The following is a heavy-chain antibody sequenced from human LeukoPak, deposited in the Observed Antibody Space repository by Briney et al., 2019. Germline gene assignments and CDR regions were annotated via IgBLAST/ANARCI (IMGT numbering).Heavy chain of an antibody. CDR2: IRSKAYGGTT. V-gene: IGHV3-49*04. Sequence: GRSLRLSCTASGFTFGDYAMSWVRQAPGKGLEWVGFIRSKAYGGTTEYAASVKGRFTISRDDSKSIAYLQMNSLKTEDTAVYYYTRFREVVPAAITGWFDPWGQGTLVTVSS. CDR1: GFTFGDYA. D-gene: IGHD2-2*02. J-gene: IGHJ5*02. CDR3: TRFREVVPAAITGWFDP.